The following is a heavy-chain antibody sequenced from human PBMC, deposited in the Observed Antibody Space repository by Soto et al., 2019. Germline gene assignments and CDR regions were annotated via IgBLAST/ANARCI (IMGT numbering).Heavy chain of an antibody. CDR3: AKHVQIFYYYYYMDV. CDR1: GFTFSSYA. J-gene: IGHJ6*03. D-gene: IGHD3-3*01. V-gene: IGHV3-23*01. CDR2: ISGSGGST. Sequence: EVQLLESGGGLVQPGGSLRLSCAASGFTFSSYAMSWVRQAPGKGLEWLSAISGSGGSTYYADSVKGRFTISRDNSKNTLYLQMNSLRAEDTAVYYCAKHVQIFYYYYYMDVWGKGTKVTVSS.